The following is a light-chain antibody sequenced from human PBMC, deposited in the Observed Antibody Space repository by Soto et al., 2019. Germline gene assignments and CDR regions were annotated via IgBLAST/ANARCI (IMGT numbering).Light chain of an antibody. CDR1: SSNIGSNY. CDR3: AAWDDSLSGQV. J-gene: IGLJ1*01. V-gene: IGLV1-47*02. CDR2: SNN. Sequence: QSALTQPPSASGTPGQRVTISCSGSSSNIGSNYVCWYQQLPGTAPKLLIYSNNQRPSGVPDRFSGSKSGTSASLAISGLRSEDEADYYCAAWDDSLSGQVFGTGTKVTGL.